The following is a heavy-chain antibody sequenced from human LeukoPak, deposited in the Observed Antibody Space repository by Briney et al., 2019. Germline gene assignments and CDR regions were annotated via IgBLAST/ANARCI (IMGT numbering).Heavy chain of an antibody. Sequence: SETLSLTCTVSGGSISSHYWSWIRQPPGKGLEWIGYIYYSGSTNYNPSLKSRVTISVDTSKNQFSLKLSSVTAADTAVYYCARTTEGYCRGRSCYSYYYYMDVWGKGTTVTVSS. J-gene: IGHJ6*03. V-gene: IGHV4-59*11. CDR1: GGSISSHY. CDR3: ARTTEGYCRGRSCYSYYYYMDV. CDR2: IYYSGST. D-gene: IGHD2-15*01.